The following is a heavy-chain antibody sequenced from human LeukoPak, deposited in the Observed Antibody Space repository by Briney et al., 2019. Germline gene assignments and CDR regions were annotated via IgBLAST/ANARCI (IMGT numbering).Heavy chain of an antibody. Sequence: ASVKVSCKASGYTFTSYYMHWVRQAPGQGLEWMGIINPSGGSTSYAQKFQGRVTMTRDTSTSTVYMELSSLRSEDTAVYYCARDKYYYDSSGYYKNGYYYYYYMDVWGKGTTVTVSS. J-gene: IGHJ6*03. D-gene: IGHD3-22*01. CDR2: INPSGGST. V-gene: IGHV1-46*01. CDR1: GYTFTSYY. CDR3: ARDKYYYDSSGYYKNGYYYYYYMDV.